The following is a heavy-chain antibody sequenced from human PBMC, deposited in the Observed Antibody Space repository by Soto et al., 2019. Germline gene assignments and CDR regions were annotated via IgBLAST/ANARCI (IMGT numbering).Heavy chain of an antibody. CDR2: ISGSGDST. CDR1: GFTFSTYA. Sequence: GGSLRLSCAASGFTFSTYAMSWVRQAPGKGLEWVSAISGSGDSTYYADSVKGRFTISRDNSKNTLYLQMNSLRVEDTAVYYCAKGYYYDSSGPDYWGQGTLVTVSS. CDR3: AKGYYYDSSGPDY. J-gene: IGHJ4*02. V-gene: IGHV3-23*01. D-gene: IGHD3-22*01.